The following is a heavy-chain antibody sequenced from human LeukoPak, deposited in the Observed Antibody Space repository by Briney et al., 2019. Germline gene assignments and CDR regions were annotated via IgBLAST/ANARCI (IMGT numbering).Heavy chain of an antibody. CDR1: GGSISSGIYY. CDR3: ARDRFPNYYMDV. V-gene: IGHV4-61*02. J-gene: IGHJ6*03. D-gene: IGHD3-10*01. CDR2: IYTSGST. Sequence: SQTLSLTCTVSGGSISSGIYYWSWIRQPAGKGLEWIGRIYTSGSTNYNPSLRSRVTISVDTSKNQFSLKLSSVTAADTAVYYCARDRFPNYYMDVWGKGTTVTVSS.